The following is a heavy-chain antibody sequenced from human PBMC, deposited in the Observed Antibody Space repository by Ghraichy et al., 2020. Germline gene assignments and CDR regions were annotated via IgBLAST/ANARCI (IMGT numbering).Heavy chain of an antibody. CDR3: ARMGLYSGYDR. Sequence: SETLSLTCTVSGGSISSGGYSWSWIRQPPGKGLEWIGYIYHSGSTYYNPSLKSRVTISVDRSKNQFSLKLSSVTAADTAVYYCARMGLYSGYDRWGQGTLVTVSS. V-gene: IGHV4-30-2*01. D-gene: IGHD5-12*01. CDR2: IYHSGST. J-gene: IGHJ5*02. CDR1: GGSISSGGYS.